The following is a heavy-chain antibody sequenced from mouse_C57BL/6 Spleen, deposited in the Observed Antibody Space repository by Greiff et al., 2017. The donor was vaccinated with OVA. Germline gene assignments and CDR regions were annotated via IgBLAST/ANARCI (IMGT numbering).Heavy chain of an antibody. J-gene: IGHJ2*01. CDR2: IDPANGTN. CDR1: GFNIKNTY. CDR3: ARPVGYYGSSSYYCDY. V-gene: IGHV14-3*01. D-gene: IGHD1-1*01. Sequence: EVQLKQSVAELVRPGASVKLSCTASGFNIKNTYMHWVKQRPEQGLEWIGRIDPANGTNKYAPKFQGKATITADTSSNTAYLQLSSLTSVDTAIYYCARPVGYYGSSSYYCDYWGQGTTLTVSS.